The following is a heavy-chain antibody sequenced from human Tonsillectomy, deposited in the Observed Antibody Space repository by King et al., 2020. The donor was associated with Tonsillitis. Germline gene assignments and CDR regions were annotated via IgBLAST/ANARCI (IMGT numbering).Heavy chain of an antibody. CDR3: ARHSAAGPIYHYYYGLDV. CDR2: IYPGDSGI. J-gene: IGHJ6*02. Sequence: VQLVESGAEVKKPGESLKISCKASGYSFRDFWIAWVRQMPGKGLEWMGIIYPGDSGIRYSPSFEDQVTISADKSINTAFLQWSSLKASDTAIYYCARHSAAGPIYHYYYGLDVWGQGTTVTVSS. V-gene: IGHV5-51*01. D-gene: IGHD6-25*01. CDR1: GYSFRDFW.